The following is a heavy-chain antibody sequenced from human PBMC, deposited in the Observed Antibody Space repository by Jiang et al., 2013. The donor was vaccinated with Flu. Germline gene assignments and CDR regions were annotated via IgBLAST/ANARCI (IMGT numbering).Heavy chain of an antibody. V-gene: IGHV1-69*06. CDR2: IIPIFGTA. Sequence: FSSYAISWVRQAPGQGLEWMGGIIPIFGTANYAQKFQGRVTITADKSTSTAYMELSSLRSEDTAVYYCARESRHGWELPGVRDYWGQGTLVTVSS. CDR3: ARESRHGWELPGVRDY. J-gene: IGHJ4*02. D-gene: IGHD1-26*01. CDR1: FSSYA.